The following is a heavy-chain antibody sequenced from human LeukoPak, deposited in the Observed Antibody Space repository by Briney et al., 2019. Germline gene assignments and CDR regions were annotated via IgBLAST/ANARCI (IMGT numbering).Heavy chain of an antibody. CDR1: GGSISSGDYY. V-gene: IGHV4-30-4*01. D-gene: IGHD6-13*01. Sequence: SQTLSPTCTVSGGSISSGDYYWSWIRQPPGKGLEWIGYIYNNGRTYHNPSLKSRVTISVDTSKNLFSLKVSSVTAADAAVYYCARGRSSSWSSFDYWGRGTLVTVSS. CDR3: ARGRSSSWSSFDY. J-gene: IGHJ4*02. CDR2: IYNNGRT.